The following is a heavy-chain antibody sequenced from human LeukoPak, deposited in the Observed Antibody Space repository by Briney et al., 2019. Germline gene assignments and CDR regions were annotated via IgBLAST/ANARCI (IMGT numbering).Heavy chain of an antibody. CDR2: ISGSGGST. J-gene: IGHJ3*02. CDR1: GFTFSSYA. V-gene: IGHV3-23*01. Sequence: GGSLRLSCAASGFTFSSYAMSWVRQAPGKGLEWVSAISGSGGSTYYADSVKGRFTISRDNSKNTLYLQMNSLRAEDTAVYYCAKSYYDSSGIPDAFDIWGQGTMVTVSS. CDR3: AKSYYDSSGIPDAFDI. D-gene: IGHD3-22*01.